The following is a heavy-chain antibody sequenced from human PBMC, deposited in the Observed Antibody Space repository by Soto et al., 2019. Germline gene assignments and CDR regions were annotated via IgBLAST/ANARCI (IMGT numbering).Heavy chain of an antibody. Sequence: PSETLSLTCAVYGGSFSGYYWSWIRQPPGKGLEWIGEINHSGSTNYNPSLKSRVTISVDTSKNQFSLKLSSVTAADTAVYYCASNSLYYDFCSGYYTPRSGMAVWGQGTTVIVSS. CDR3: ASNSLYYDFCSGYYTPRSGMAV. J-gene: IGHJ6*02. CDR2: INHSGST. D-gene: IGHD3-3*01. CDR1: GGSFSGYY. V-gene: IGHV4-34*01.